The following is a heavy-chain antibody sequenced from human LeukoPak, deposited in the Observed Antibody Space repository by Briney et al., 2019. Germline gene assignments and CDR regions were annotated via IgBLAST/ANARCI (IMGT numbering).Heavy chain of an antibody. CDR3: ARSIIAALNWFDH. V-gene: IGHV4-31*03. CDR2: IYYSGST. CDR1: GGSISSGGYY. D-gene: IGHD6-6*01. J-gene: IGHJ5*02. Sequence: PSETLSLTCTVSGGSISSGGYYWSWIRQHPGKGLEWIGYIYYSGSTYYNPSLKSRVTISVDTSKNQFSLKLSSVTAADTAVYYCARSIIAALNWFDHWGQGTLVTVSS.